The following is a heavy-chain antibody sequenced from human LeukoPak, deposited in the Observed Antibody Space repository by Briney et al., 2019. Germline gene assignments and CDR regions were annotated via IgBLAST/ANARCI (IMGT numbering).Heavy chain of an antibody. CDR3: AKDLGVDSSSWYVYDYYYMDV. D-gene: IGHD6-13*01. V-gene: IGHV3-30-3*01. J-gene: IGHJ6*03. CDR1: GFTFSSYA. CDR2: ISYDGSNK. Sequence: GGSLRLSCAASGFTFSSYAMHWVRQAPGKGLEWVAVISYDGSNKYYADSVKGRFTISRDNSKNTLYLQMNSLRAEDTAVYYCAKDLGVDSSSWYVYDYYYMDVWGKGTTVTVSS.